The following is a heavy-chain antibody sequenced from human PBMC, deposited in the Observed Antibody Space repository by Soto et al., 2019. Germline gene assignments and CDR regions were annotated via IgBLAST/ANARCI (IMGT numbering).Heavy chain of an antibody. CDR3: AKADDILTGYDYFDY. CDR1: GFTFDDYA. Sequence: EVQLVESGGGLVQPGRSLRLSCAASGFTFDDYAMHWVRQAPGKGLEWVSGISWNSGSIGYADSVKGRFTISRDNAKNSLYLQMNSLIAEDTALYYCAKADDILTGYDYFDYWGQGPMVTVSS. CDR2: ISWNSGSI. D-gene: IGHD3-9*01. V-gene: IGHV3-9*01. J-gene: IGHJ4*02.